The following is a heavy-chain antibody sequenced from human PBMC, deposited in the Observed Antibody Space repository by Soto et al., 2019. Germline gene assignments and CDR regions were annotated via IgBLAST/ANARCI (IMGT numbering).Heavy chain of an antibody. D-gene: IGHD2-2*01. CDR3: ARVVGGYYYGMDV. CDR2: IYHIGST. V-gene: IGHV4-4*02. CDR1: GGSISSSNW. J-gene: IGHJ6*02. Sequence: QVQLQESGPGLVKPSGTLSLTCAVSGGSISSSNWWSWVRQPPGKGLEWIGEIYHIGSTNYNPALKNPVTISVDKSKNQCSLKLSSVTAADTAVYYCARVVGGYYYGMDVWGQGTTVTVSS.